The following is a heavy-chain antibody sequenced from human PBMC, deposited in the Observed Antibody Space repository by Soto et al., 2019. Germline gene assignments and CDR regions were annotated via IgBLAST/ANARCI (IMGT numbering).Heavy chain of an antibody. CDR3: ARRERAAGTDWWFDP. Sequence: QLQLQESGPGLVKPSETLSLTCTVSGGSISSSSFHWGWIRQPPGKGLEWIGSIYYSGSTYYSPSRKSRVTIAVDTSKNQFSLKLSSVTAADTAVYYCARRERAAGTDWWFDPWGQGTLVTVSS. CDR1: GGSISSSSFH. V-gene: IGHV4-39*01. CDR2: IYYSGST. D-gene: IGHD6-13*01. J-gene: IGHJ5*02.